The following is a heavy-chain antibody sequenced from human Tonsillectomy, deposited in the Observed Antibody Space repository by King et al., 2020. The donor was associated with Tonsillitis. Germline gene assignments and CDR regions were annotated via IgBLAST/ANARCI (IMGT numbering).Heavy chain of an antibody. V-gene: IGHV1-18*04. J-gene: IGHJ4*02. Sequence: QLVQSGAEVKKPGASVKVSCKASGYTFSSYGLNWVRQAPGQGLEWMGWISATNGNTNYARTFQGRVTMTIETSTSTAYMELRSLKADDTAVYYCTRDSNDYSDYVGFNCWGQGTLVTVST. CDR3: TRDSNDYSDYVGFNC. CDR1: GYTFSSYG. CDR2: ISATNGNT. D-gene: IGHD4-11*01.